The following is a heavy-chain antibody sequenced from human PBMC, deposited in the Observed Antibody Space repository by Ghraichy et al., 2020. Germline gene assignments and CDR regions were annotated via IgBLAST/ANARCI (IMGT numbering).Heavy chain of an antibody. CDR1: GGSVSSGSYY. D-gene: IGHD3-10*01. J-gene: IGHJ4*02. Sequence: SQTLALTCTVSGGSVSSGSYYWSWIRQPPGKGLEWIGYIYYSGSTNHNPSLKSRVTILVDTSKYHFSLKLSSVTAADTAVYYCARDSVVRGVIMTQIWGQGTLVTVSS. CDR3: ARDSVVRGVIMTQI. V-gene: IGHV4-61*01. CDR2: IYYSGST.